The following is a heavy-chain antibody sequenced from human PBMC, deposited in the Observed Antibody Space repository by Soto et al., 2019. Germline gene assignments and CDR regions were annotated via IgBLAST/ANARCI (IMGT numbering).Heavy chain of an antibody. CDR2: ISAYNGNT. J-gene: IGHJ6*01. Sequence: ASVKVSCKACGYTFTSYGISWVRQAPGQGLEWMGWISAYNGNTNYAQKLQGRVTMTTDTSTSTAYMELRSLRSDDTAVYYCARTYYDFWSGYYTLYYYYYGMEVWGQGTTVNVSS. D-gene: IGHD3-3*01. CDR1: GYTFTSYG. CDR3: ARTYYDFWSGYYTLYYYYYGMEV. V-gene: IGHV1-18*01.